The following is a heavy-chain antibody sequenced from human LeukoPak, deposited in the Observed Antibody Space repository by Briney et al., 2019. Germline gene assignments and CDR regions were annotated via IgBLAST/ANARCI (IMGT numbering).Heavy chain of an antibody. J-gene: IGHJ4*02. CDR3: ARGIVVVPANDY. CDR1: GYTFTDYY. D-gene: IGHD2-2*01. CDR2: INPNSGGT. Sequence: GASVKVSCKGSGYTFTDYYIHWVRQAPGQGLEWMGWINPNSGGTNYAQKFQGRVTMTRDTSISTAYMELSRLRSDDTAVYYCARGIVVVPANDYWGQGTLVTVSS. V-gene: IGHV1-2*02.